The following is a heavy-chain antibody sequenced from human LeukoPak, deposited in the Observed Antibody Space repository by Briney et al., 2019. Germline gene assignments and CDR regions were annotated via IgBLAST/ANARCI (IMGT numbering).Heavy chain of an antibody. J-gene: IGHJ4*02. D-gene: IGHD5-24*01. CDR1: GYTFDDYG. CDR3: VRLGRDGYTYGADY. V-gene: IGHV3-20*04. CDR2: IIWNGGST. Sequence: PGGSLRLSCAGSGYTFDDYGMRWVRQAPGKCLEWIAGIIWNGGSTGYAASVKGRCTISRDNAKNALYLEMNSLRVEDTAFYYCVRLGRDGYTYGADYWGQGALVTVSS.